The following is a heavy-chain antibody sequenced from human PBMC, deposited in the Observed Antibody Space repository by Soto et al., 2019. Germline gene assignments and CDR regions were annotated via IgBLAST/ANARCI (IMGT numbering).Heavy chain of an antibody. CDR2: IWYDGSNK. CDR3: ARADCTGAYCYSWPFNYGVDV. V-gene: IGHV3-33*08. CDR1: GFTFNTYG. Sequence: GGSLRLSCTTSGFTFNTYGMHWVRQAPGKGLEWVAIIWYDGSNKYYADSVKGRFTISRDNSKNTLYLQMNSLRAEDTALYYCARADCTGAYCYSWPFNYGVDVWGQGTTVPV. D-gene: IGHD2-15*01. J-gene: IGHJ6*02.